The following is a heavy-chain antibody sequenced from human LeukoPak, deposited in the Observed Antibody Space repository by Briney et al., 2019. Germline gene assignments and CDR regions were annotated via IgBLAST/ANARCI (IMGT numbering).Heavy chain of an antibody. D-gene: IGHD4-17*01. J-gene: IGHJ4*02. Sequence: GGSLRLSCAASGFTFSNYAMHWVRQAPGKGLEWVAAISLDGSNKYYADSVKGRFTISRDNSKNTLYMQMNSLRADDTAVYYCARGSKSYGDYIRSRIHYFDYWGQGTLVTVSS. CDR3: ARGSKSYGDYIRSRIHYFDY. CDR2: ISLDGSNK. V-gene: IGHV3-30*04. CDR1: GFTFSNYA.